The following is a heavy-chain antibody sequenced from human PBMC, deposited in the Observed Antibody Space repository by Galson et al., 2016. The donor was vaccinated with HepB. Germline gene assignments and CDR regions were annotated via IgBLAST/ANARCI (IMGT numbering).Heavy chain of an antibody. CDR2: ISGISGFI. CDR1: GFTFSDYS. Sequence: SLRLSCAASGFTFSDYSMHWVRQAPGKGLEWVSSISGISGFINYADSVKGRFTISRDNARNSLYLQMNSLRAEDTAVYYCARVRVGYTWTLAYWGQGILVTVSS. V-gene: IGHV3-21*01. D-gene: IGHD1-1*01. CDR3: ARVRVGYTWTLAY. J-gene: IGHJ4*02.